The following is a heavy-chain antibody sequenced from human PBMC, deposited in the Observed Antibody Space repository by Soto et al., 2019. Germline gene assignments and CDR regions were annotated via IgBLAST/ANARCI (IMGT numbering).Heavy chain of an antibody. D-gene: IGHD5-18*01. CDR1: GFTVSSNY. CDR2: IYSGGSI. V-gene: IGHV3-53*01. J-gene: IGHJ4*02. Sequence: GGSLRLSCAASGFTVSSNYMSWVRQAPGKGLDWVSLIYSGGSIYYADSVKGRFTISRDNSKNTLNLQMNSLRVEDTAIYYCARGYSYGPHTLDYWGQGTLVTVSS. CDR3: ARGYSYGPHTLDY.